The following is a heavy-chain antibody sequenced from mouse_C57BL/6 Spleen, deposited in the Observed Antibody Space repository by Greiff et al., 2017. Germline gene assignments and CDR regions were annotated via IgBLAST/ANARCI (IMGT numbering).Heavy chain of an antibody. D-gene: IGHD4-1*01. CDR3: AREGNWDGGFAY. V-gene: IGHV1-82*01. CDR2: IYPGDGDT. Sequence: VQLQESGPELVKPGASVKISCKASGYAFSSSWMNWVKQRPGKGLEWIGRIYPGDGDTNYNGKFKGKATLTADKSSSTAYMQLSSLTSEDSAVXFCAREGNWDGGFAYWGQGTLVTVS. J-gene: IGHJ3*01. CDR1: GYAFSSSW.